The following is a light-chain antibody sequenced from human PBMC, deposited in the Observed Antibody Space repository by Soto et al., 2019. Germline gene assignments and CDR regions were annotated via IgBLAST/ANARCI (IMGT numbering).Light chain of an antibody. CDR2: DVS. CDR1: SSDVGGYKY. CDR3: SSYTSTNRGIV. Sequence: QSVLTQPASVSWSLGQSITISCTGTSSDVGGYKYVSWYQQSPGKAPQLLIYDVSNRPSGVSNRFSGSKSGNTASLTISGLQAADEANYYCSSYTSTNRGIVFGTGTKVTVL. V-gene: IGLV2-14*03. J-gene: IGLJ1*01.